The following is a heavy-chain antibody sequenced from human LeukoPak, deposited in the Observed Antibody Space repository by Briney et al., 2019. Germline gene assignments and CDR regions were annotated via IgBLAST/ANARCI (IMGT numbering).Heavy chain of an antibody. CDR2: IYYSGST. J-gene: IGHJ3*02. D-gene: IGHD1-20*01. Sequence: KPSETLSLTCTVSGGSISSGDYYWSWIRQPPGKGLEWIGYIYYSGSTYYNPSLKSRVTISVDTSKNQFSLKLGSVTAADTAVYYCARAGNWNDGDAFDIWGQGTMVTVSS. CDR1: GGSISSGDYY. CDR3: ARAGNWNDGDAFDI. V-gene: IGHV4-30-4*08.